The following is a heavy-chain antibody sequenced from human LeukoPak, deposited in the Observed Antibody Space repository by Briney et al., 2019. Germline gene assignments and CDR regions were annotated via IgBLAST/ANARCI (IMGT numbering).Heavy chain of an antibody. CDR3: ARAAVTRGYSYEYYYHYMDV. V-gene: IGHV1-18*03. Sequence: ASVTVSCKASGYSSTNYGISWVRQAPGQGLEWMGWIHIYRGNTNYAQTFQGRVTMTTDTSTSTVYMEVRGLRSEDMAVYYCARAAVTRGYSYEYYYHYMDVWGKGTTVTVSS. D-gene: IGHD5-18*01. CDR1: GYSSTNYG. CDR2: IHIYRGNT. J-gene: IGHJ6*03.